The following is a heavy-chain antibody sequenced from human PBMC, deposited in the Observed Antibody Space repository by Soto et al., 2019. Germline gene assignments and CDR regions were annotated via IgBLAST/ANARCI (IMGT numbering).Heavy chain of an antibody. CDR1: GYTFTSYA. CDR2: INAGNGNT. Sequence: ASVKVSCKASGYTFTSYAMHWVRQAPGQRLEWMGWINAGNGNTKYSQKFQGRVTITRDTSASTAYMELSSLRSEDTAVYYCARVPRATSMYNWFDPCGQGTLVTVSS. J-gene: IGHJ5*02. V-gene: IGHV1-3*01. CDR3: ARVPRATSMYNWFDP. D-gene: IGHD1-26*01.